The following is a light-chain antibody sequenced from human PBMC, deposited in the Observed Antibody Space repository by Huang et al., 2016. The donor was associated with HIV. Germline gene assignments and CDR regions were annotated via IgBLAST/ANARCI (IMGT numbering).Light chain of an antibody. CDR2: ATS. Sequence: IQLTQSPSSLSASVGDTVTITCRASQGISSYVAWYQQKPGRAPTLLMYATSTLHSGVPSRFGGGGSGTDFTITSSSLQPEDFATYYCQQLNTYPLFGQGTKLEIK. CDR3: QQLNTYPL. V-gene: IGKV1-9*01. CDR1: QGISSY. J-gene: IGKJ2*01.